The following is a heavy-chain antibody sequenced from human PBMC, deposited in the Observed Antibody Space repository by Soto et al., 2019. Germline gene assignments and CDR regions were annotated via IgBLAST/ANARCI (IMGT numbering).Heavy chain of an antibody. Sequence: QVQLQQWGAGLLKPSETLSLTCAVYGGSFSGYYWSWIRQPPGKGLVWIGEINHSGSTNYNPSLKSRLTISVDTSKNQFSLKLSSVTAADTAVYYCARGWVRIFDYWGQGTLVTVSS. CDR3: ARGWVRIFDY. CDR2: INHSGST. CDR1: GGSFSGYY. D-gene: IGHD6-13*01. J-gene: IGHJ4*02. V-gene: IGHV4-34*01.